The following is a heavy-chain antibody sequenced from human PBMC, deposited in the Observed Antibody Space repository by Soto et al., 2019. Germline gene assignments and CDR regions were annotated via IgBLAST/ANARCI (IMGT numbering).Heavy chain of an antibody. CDR1: GYTFTSYG. CDR3: ARVRRRDYDFWSGYYTGMADYYYGMDV. J-gene: IGHJ6*02. Sequence: ASVKVSCKASGYTFTSYGISWVRQAPGQGLEWMGWISSYNGNTNYAQKLQGRVTMTTDTSPSTAYMELRSLRSDDTAVYYCARVRRRDYDFWSGYYTGMADYYYGMDVWGQGTTVTVSS. CDR2: ISSYNGNT. V-gene: IGHV1-18*04. D-gene: IGHD3-3*01.